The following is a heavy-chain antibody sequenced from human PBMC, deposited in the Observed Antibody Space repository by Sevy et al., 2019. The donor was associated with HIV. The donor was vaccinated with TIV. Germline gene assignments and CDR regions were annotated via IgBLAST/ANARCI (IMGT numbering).Heavy chain of an antibody. V-gene: IGHV3-43*01. CDR2: ISWDVGST. D-gene: IGHD6-19*01. J-gene: IGHJ6*02. Sequence: GGSLRLSCAASGFTFDDYTMHWVRQAPGKGLEWVSLISWDVGSTYYADSVKGRFTISRDNSKNSLYLQMNSLRLEDTALYYCAKDIAVASNYGMDVWGQGTTVTVSS. CDR3: AKDIAVASNYGMDV. CDR1: GFTFDDYT.